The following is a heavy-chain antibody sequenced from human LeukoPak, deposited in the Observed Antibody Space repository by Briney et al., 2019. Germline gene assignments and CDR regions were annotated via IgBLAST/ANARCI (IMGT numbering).Heavy chain of an antibody. V-gene: IGHV1-46*01. D-gene: IGHD2-8*01. J-gene: IGHJ3*02. Sequence: ASVKVTCKASGYTFTNYYIHWVRQAPGQGLEWMGIINPSGSSTSYAQKFQGRVTMTRDTSTSTVYMELSSLRSEDTAVYYCAGGTTNTKGAFDMWGQGTMVTVSS. CDR2: INPSGSST. CDR3: AGGTTNTKGAFDM. CDR1: GYTFTNYY.